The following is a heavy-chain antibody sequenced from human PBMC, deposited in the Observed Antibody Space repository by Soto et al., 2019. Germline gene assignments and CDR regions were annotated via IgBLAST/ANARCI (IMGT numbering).Heavy chain of an antibody. Sequence: QVQLVESGGGVVQPGRSLRLSCAASGFTFSSYGMHWVRQAPGKGLEWVAVISYDGDSKYYGASVRGRFAISRDNSKNTVSLQMNTLRAEDTAVYFCGKPTPGWPEAGVDTWGQGTLVTVSS. D-gene: IGHD6-19*01. CDR2: ISYDGDSK. CDR1: GFTFSSYG. V-gene: IGHV3-30*18. J-gene: IGHJ5*02. CDR3: GKPTPGWPEAGVDT.